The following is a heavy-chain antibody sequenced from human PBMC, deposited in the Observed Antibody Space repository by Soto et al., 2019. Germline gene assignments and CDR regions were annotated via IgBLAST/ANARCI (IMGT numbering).Heavy chain of an antibody. CDR1: GGSISSYY. D-gene: IGHD3-10*01. V-gene: IGHV4-59*08. J-gene: IGHJ6*02. CDR2: IYYSGST. CDR3: ARHYPGYYGSGSYYRPVYYYYYYGMDV. Sequence: QVQLQESGPGLVKPSETLSLTCTVSGGSISSYYWSWIRQPPGKGLEWIGYIYYSGSTNYNPSLKSRVTISVDTSKNQFSLKLSSVTAADTAVYYCARHYPGYYGSGSYYRPVYYYYYYGMDVWGQGTTVTVSS.